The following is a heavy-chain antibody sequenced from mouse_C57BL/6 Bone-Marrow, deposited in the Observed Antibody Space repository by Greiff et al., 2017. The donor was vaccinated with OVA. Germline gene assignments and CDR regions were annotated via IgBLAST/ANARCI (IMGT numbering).Heavy chain of an antibody. J-gene: IGHJ2*01. D-gene: IGHD2-4*01. Sequence: EVQVVESGGGLVKPGGSLKLSCAASGFTFSSYAMSWFRQTPEKRLEWVATISDGGSYTYYPDNVKGRFTISRDNAKNNLYLQMSHLKSEDTAMYYCARVSYDYDPDYWGQGTTLTVSS. CDR1: GFTFSSYA. V-gene: IGHV5-4*01. CDR2: ISDGGSYT. CDR3: ARVSYDYDPDY.